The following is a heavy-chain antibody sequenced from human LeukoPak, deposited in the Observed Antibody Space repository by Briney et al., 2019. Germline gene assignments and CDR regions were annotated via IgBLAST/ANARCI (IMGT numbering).Heavy chain of an antibody. CDR2: IIPIFGTA. Sequence: GASVKVSCKASGGTFSSYAISWVRQAPGQGLEWMGGIIPIFGTANYAQKFQGRVTITADESTSTAYMELSSLRSEDTAVYYCANGYCSGGSCYFGFNYYHGMDVWGQGTTVTVSS. CDR1: GGTFSSYA. CDR3: ANGYCSGGSCYFGFNYYHGMDV. J-gene: IGHJ6*02. V-gene: IGHV1-69*01. D-gene: IGHD2-15*01.